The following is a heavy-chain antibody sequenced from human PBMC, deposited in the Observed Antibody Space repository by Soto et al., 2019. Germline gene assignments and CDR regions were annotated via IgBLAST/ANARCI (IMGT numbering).Heavy chain of an antibody. CDR1: GYTFARSS. V-gene: IGHV5-51*01. D-gene: IGHD1-26*01. J-gene: IGHJ5*02. Sequence: PGESLKISCKASGYTFARSSIGWVRQMPRKGLEWMGIIYPANSETTYSPSFQGQVTISADMSISTAYLQWSSLKASDTAIYYCAPYYTYWKTWGQGTLVTVSS. CDR3: APYYTYWKT. CDR2: IYPANSET.